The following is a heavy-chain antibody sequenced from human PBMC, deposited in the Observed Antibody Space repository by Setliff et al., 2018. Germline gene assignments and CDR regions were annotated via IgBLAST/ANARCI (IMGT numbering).Heavy chain of an antibody. CDR3: ARDNTIVGATDY. CDR2: LHTSGST. V-gene: IGHV4-4*07. D-gene: IGHD1-26*01. CDR1: GGSFSTYF. Sequence: SETLSLTCAVYGGSFSTYFWSWIRQPPGKGLEWVGRLHTSGSTNYNPSLKGRVTISVDTSKNQFSLNLSSVTAADTAVYFCARDNTIVGATDYWGQGTLVTVSS. J-gene: IGHJ4*02.